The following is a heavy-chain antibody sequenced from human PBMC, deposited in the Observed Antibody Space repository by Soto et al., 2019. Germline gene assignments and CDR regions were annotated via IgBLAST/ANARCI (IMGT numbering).Heavy chain of an antibody. CDR1: GFTFNNYA. CDR2: ISGSGATT. V-gene: IGHV3-23*01. Sequence: EVQLLESGGGLVQPGGSLRLSCAASGFTFNNYAMSWVRQAPGKGLEWVSIISGSGATTYQVDSVQGRFTISRDNSXNXXYLQMNSLRAEDTAVYYCAKFPCSGGSCYSGAFDIWGQGTMVTVSS. CDR3: AKFPCSGGSCYSGAFDI. D-gene: IGHD2-15*01. J-gene: IGHJ3*02.